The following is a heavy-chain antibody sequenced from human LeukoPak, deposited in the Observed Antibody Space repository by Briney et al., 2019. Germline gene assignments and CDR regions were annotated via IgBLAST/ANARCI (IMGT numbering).Heavy chain of an antibody. J-gene: IGHJ3*02. V-gene: IGHV3-33*01. CDR3: ARVLWFGEVLKGDAFDI. CDR1: GFTFSSYG. CDR2: IWYDGSNK. D-gene: IGHD3-10*01. Sequence: PGGSLRLSCAASGFTFSSYGMHWVRQAPGNWLELVAVIWYDGSNKYYGDSVKGRFTISRDNSRNTLYLQMTSLRAEDTAVYYCARVLWFGEVLKGDAFDIWGQGTMVTVSS.